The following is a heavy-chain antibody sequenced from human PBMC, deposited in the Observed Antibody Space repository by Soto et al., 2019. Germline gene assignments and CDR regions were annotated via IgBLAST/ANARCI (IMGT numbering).Heavy chain of an antibody. J-gene: IGHJ4*02. V-gene: IGHV1-69*06. CDR2: IVPMFGTS. Sequence: QERLVQSGAEVRKPGSSVKVSCKVTGGTSTRYAINRVRQAPGQGLEWMGGIVPMFGTSKYAQKFQGRVTITADTSTNIAYMELRSLRSEDTAVYYCNRGSEYDFWSGYLWGKGTLVSVSS. CDR3: NRGSEYDFWSGYL. D-gene: IGHD3-3*01. CDR1: GGTSTRYA.